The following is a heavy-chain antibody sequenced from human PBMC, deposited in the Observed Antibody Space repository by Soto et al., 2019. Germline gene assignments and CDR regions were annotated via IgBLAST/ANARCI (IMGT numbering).Heavy chain of an antibody. D-gene: IGHD6-19*01. CDR2: IYWDDDK. CDR1: GFSLDTSGVG. Sequence: QITLKESGPTLVKPTQTLTLTCTFSGFSLDTSGVGVGWIRQPPGKALEWLALIYWDDDKRYSPYLKGRLTITKDTSKNQVVLTMTDMDPVDTATYFCAHRIPVPGNFDYWGQGTLVTVSS. J-gene: IGHJ4*02. CDR3: AHRIPVPGNFDY. V-gene: IGHV2-5*02.